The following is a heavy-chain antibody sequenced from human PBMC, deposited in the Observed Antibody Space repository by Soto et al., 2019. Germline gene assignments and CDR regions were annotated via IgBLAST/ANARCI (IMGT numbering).Heavy chain of an antibody. Sequence: SVTISCAASGFTFSSYCMHWVRQAPGKGLEWVAVIWYDGSNKYYADSVKGRFTISRDNSKNTLYLQMNSLRAEDTAVYYCARVQGFTIFGPPHYWGQGTMVTVSS. CDR3: ARVQGFTIFGPPHY. D-gene: IGHD3-3*01. V-gene: IGHV3-33*01. J-gene: IGHJ4*02. CDR2: IWYDGSNK. CDR1: GFTFSSYC.